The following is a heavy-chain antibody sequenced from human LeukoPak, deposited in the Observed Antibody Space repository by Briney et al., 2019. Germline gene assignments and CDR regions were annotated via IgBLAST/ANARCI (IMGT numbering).Heavy chain of an antibody. CDR2: IYPSGTT. Sequence: SETLSLTCTVSGASITNFYWSWVRRPPGKGLEWIGYIYPSGTTNYNPPLQSRVTMSLDTSKNQLSLRLSSVIAADTAVYFCASLKVSVVLGAISYYMDVWGKGTTVTVSS. D-gene: IGHD4/OR15-4a*01. CDR3: ASLKVSVVLGAISYYMDV. CDR1: GASITNFY. V-gene: IGHV4-4*09. J-gene: IGHJ6*03.